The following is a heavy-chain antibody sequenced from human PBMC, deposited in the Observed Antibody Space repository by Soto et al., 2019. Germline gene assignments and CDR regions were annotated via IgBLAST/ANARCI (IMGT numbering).Heavy chain of an antibody. CDR1: GGTFSSYA. V-gene: IGHV1-69*01. Sequence: QVQRVQSGAEVKKPGSSVKVSCKASGGTFSSYAISWVRQAPGQGLEWMGGIIPIFGTANYAQKFQGRVTITADESTSTAYMELSSLRSEDTAVYYCASRCSSTSCYSYNWFDPWGQGTLVTVSS. CDR3: ASRCSSTSCYSYNWFDP. CDR2: IIPIFGTA. D-gene: IGHD2-2*01. J-gene: IGHJ5*02.